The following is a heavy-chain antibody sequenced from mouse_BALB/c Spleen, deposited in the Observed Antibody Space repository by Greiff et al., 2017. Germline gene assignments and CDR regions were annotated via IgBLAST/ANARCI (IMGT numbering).Heavy chain of an antibody. CDR3: ARVYGNPYAMDY. D-gene: IGHD2-10*02. J-gene: IGHJ4*01. V-gene: IGHV5-9-4*01. Sequence: DVMLVESGGGLVKPGGSLKLSCAASGFTFSSYAMSWVRQSPEKRLEWVAEISSGGSYTYYPDTVTGRFTISRDNAKNTLYLEMSSLRSEDTAMYYCARVYGNPYAMDYWGQGTSVTVSS. CDR2: ISSGGSYT. CDR1: GFTFSSYA.